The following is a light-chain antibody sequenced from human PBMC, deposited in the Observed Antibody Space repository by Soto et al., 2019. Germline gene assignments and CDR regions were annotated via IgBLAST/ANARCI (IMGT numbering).Light chain of an antibody. J-gene: IGLJ1*01. CDR2: EVS. CDR1: SSDVGGYNY. V-gene: IGLV2-14*01. Sequence: QSVLTQPASVSGSPGQSITISCTGTSSDVGGYNYVSWYQQHPGKAPKLMIYEVSNRPSGVSNRFSGSKSGNTASLTISGLQAEDEADYYCSSYASSITLDVFGSGTKVTV. CDR3: SSYASSITLDV.